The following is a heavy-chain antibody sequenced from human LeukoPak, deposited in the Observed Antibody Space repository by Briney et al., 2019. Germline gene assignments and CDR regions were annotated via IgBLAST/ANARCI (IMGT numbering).Heavy chain of an antibody. Sequence: SETLSLTCAVYGESFSGYYWSWIRQSPGKGLEWIGEISHSGSASYNPSLKSRVTISADTSKNQFSLSLRSVTSADTAVYFCARQGTRLWGFLDWWGQGTLVAVS. D-gene: IGHD6-6*01. V-gene: IGHV4-34*01. J-gene: IGHJ4*02. CDR3: ARQGTRLWGFLDW. CDR1: GESFSGYY. CDR2: ISHSGSA.